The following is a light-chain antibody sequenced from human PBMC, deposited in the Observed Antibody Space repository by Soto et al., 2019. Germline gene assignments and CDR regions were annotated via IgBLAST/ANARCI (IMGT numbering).Light chain of an antibody. CDR3: QSYDTSLSGGSV. CDR1: SSNIGAGFD. V-gene: IGLV1-40*01. CDR2: GNN. J-gene: IGLJ1*01. Sequence: QSVLTQSPSVSGAPGQRVSISCTGTSSNIGAGFDVHWYQQLPATAPKLLIYGNNNRPSGVPDRFSGSKSGTSASLAITGLQAEDEADYYCQSYDTSLSGGSVFGTGTKVPVL.